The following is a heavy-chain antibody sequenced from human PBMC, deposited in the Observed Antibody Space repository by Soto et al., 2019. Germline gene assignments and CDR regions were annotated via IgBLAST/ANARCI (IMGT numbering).Heavy chain of an antibody. D-gene: IGHD3-10*01. CDR2: IYHSGST. Sequence: SKTLSLTCAVSGGSISSSNWWSWVRQPPGKGLEWIGEIYHSGSTNYNPSLKSRVTISVDKSKNQFSLKLSSVTAADTAVYYCARVGSGSHNYSSSYGMDAWGQGTTVTVSS. V-gene: IGHV4-4*02. CDR1: GGSISSSNW. CDR3: ARVGSGSHNYSSSYGMDA. J-gene: IGHJ6*02.